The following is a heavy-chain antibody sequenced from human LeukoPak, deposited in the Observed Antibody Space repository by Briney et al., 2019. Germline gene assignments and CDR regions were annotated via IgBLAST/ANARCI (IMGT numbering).Heavy chain of an antibody. V-gene: IGHV3-30-3*01. CDR3: TRGDGLKDFDY. CDR1: RFTFSTYA. D-gene: IGHD5-24*01. CDR2: ISYDENNK. J-gene: IGHJ4*02. Sequence: GRSLRLSCAASRFTFSTYALHWVRQTPAKGLEWVAVISYDENNKYYADSVKGRFTISRDNSKNTLFLQMNSLRTEDTAVYYCTRGDGLKDFDYWGQGTLVTVSS.